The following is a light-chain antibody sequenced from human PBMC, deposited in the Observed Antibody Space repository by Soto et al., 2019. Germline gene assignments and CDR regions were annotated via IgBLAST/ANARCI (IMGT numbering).Light chain of an antibody. CDR3: QQYGNSPQT. J-gene: IGKJ1*01. CDR1: QTLSNNIN. V-gene: IGKV3-20*01. Sequence: EIVLTQSPGTLSLAPGERATLSCKASQTLSNNINIARYQQKPGQAPRLPIYGASSRATGIPNRFSGSGSGTVFTLTISRLEPEDFAVYYCQQYGNSPQTFGQGTKVDIK. CDR2: GAS.